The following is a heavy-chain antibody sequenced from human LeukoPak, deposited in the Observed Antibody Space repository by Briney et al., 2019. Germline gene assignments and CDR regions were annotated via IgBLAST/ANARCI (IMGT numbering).Heavy chain of an antibody. V-gene: IGHV3-53*01. CDR2: IYSGGST. D-gene: IGHD2/OR15-2a*01. CDR1: WFTVGNNY. Sequence: GGSLRLSCAASWFTVGNNYMKWIRQAPGKGLEWVSLIYSGGSTYYADSVKGRFTISRDSSKNTLYLQMNSLRVEDTAVYYCATNMGFWGQGTLVTVSS. CDR3: ATNMGF. J-gene: IGHJ4*02.